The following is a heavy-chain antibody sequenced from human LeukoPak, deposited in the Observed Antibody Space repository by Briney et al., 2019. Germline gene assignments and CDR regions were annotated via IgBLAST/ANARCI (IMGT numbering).Heavy chain of an antibody. V-gene: IGHV4-39*07. CDR2: IYYRGHP. CDR1: GGYISSSRDY. J-gene: IGHJ4*02. CDR3: ARAYAGYASRFDY. D-gene: IGHD1-1*01. Sequence: SETLSLTCTVSGGYISSSRDYWGWIRQPRGKGLEGIERIYYRGHPYHHPPLKSRVTVSVDTATNHLSLKLSSVIEADTAVYYCARAYAGYASRFDYWGQGILGTVSA.